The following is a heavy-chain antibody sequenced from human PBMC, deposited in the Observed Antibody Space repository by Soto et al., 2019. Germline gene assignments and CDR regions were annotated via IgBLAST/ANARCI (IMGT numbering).Heavy chain of an antibody. Sequence: SLRLSCAASGFTLSSNGMHWVRQAPGKGLEWVAFIWYDGSDKYYADSVKGRFTISRDNSKNTLYLQMNSLRAEDTAVYYCARDRYPNYPPDAFDIWGQGTMVTVSS. J-gene: IGHJ3*02. V-gene: IGHV3-33*01. CDR2: IWYDGSDK. CDR1: GFTLSSNG. CDR3: ARDRYPNYPPDAFDI. D-gene: IGHD4-4*01.